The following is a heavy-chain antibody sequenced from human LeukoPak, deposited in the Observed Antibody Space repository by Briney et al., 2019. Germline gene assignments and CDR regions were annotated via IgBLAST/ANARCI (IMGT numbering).Heavy chain of an antibody. Sequence: GRSLRLSCAASGFTFSSYAMHWVRQAPGKGLEWVAVISYDGSNKYYADSVKGRFTISRDNSKNTLYLQMNSLRAEDTAVYYCARARPNSSGWYYFDYWGQGTLVTVSS. CDR1: GFTFSSYA. CDR2: ISYDGSNK. D-gene: IGHD6-19*01. CDR3: ARARPNSSGWYYFDY. J-gene: IGHJ4*02. V-gene: IGHV3-30-3*01.